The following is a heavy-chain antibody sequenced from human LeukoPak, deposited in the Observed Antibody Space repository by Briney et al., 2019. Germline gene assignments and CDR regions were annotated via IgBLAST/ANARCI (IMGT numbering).Heavy chain of an antibody. V-gene: IGHV4-30-4*01. Sequence: PSQTLSLTCTVSGGSISSGDYYWSWIRQPPGKGLEWIGYIYYSGSTYYNPSLKSRVTISVDTSKNQFSLKLSSVTAADTAVYYCDGGRYYDFWSGAFDYWGQGTLVTVSS. D-gene: IGHD3-3*01. CDR2: IYYSGST. CDR3: DGGRYYDFWSGAFDY. J-gene: IGHJ4*02. CDR1: GGSISSGDYY.